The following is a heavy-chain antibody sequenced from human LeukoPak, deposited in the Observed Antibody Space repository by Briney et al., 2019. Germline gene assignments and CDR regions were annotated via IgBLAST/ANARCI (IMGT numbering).Heavy chain of an antibody. J-gene: IGHJ4*02. CDR1: LLTLRQDW. V-gene: IGHV3-7*05. CDR3: ARGILTGLHKRYFHY. CDR2: IKQDASEK. D-gene: IGHD3-9*01. Sequence: GGSLRLSCVASLLTLRQDWMLELGQAPGKGLEWVANIKQDASEKYHVDSVKGRFTISRDNAKNSLYLQMTRLRAEDTAVYFCARGILTGLHKRYFHYWGQGTLVTVSS.